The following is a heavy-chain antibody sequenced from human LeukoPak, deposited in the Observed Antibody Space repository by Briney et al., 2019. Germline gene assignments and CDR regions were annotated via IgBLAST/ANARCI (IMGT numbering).Heavy chain of an antibody. CDR3: ARDPYYDSSGYYYYYYYGMDV. D-gene: IGHD3-22*01. CDR1: GFTFSSYA. J-gene: IGHJ6*02. V-gene: IGHV3-30-3*01. CDR2: ISYDGSNK. Sequence: GGSLRLSCAASGFTFSSYAMHWVRQAPGKGLEWVAVISYDGSNKYYADSVKGRFTISRDNSKNTLYLQMNSLRAEDTAVYYCARDPYYDSSGYYYYYYYGMDVWGQGTTVTVSS.